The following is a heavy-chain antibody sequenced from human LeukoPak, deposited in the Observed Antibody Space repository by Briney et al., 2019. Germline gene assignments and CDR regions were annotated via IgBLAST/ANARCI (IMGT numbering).Heavy chain of an antibody. CDR3: ARVPIFGVGPLLDAFDI. J-gene: IGHJ3*02. V-gene: IGHV1-46*01. CDR1: GYTXTSYY. CDR2: SNPSGGTT. D-gene: IGHD3-3*02. Sequence: ASVKVSCKASGYTXTSYYMHWVRQAPGQGLDWMGISNPSGGTTSYAQKFQGRVTMTRDTSTSTVYMELSSLRSEDTAVYYCARVPIFGVGPLLDAFDIWGQGTMVTVSS.